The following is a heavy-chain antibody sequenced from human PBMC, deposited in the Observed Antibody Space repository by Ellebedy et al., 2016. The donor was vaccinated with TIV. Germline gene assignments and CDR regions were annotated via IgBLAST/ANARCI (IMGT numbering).Heavy chain of an antibody. Sequence: GGSLRLSXKGSGYSFASYWIGWVRQLPGKGLEWMGTIYPGDSDTTYSPSFQGQVTISADKSSRTAYLQWSSLKASDTAMYYCARRYLETELGAFDIWGQGTTVTVSS. V-gene: IGHV5-51*01. CDR2: IYPGDSDT. J-gene: IGHJ3*02. CDR3: ARRYLETELGAFDI. CDR1: GYSFASYW. D-gene: IGHD3-3*01.